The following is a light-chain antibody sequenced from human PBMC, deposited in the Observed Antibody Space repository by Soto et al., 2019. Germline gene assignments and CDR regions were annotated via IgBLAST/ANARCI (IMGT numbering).Light chain of an antibody. V-gene: IGLV2-14*01. CDR3: SSYTSSSTRV. Sequence: QSVLTQPASVSGSPGQSITISCTGTSSDVGRYKYVSWYQQHPGKVPKLMIYEVSSRPSGIASRFSGSKSGNTASLTISGRQAEDEADYYCSSYTSSSTRVFGGGTKLTVL. J-gene: IGLJ2*01. CDR1: SSDVGRYKY. CDR2: EVS.